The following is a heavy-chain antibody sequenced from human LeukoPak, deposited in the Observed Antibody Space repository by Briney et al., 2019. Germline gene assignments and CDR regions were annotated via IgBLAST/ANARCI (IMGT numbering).Heavy chain of an antibody. CDR2: INPSGGST. Sequence: ASVKVSCKASGYTFTSYYMHWVRQAPGQGLEWMGIINPSGGSTSYAQKFQGRVTMTRDTSTSTVYMELSSLRSEDTAVYYCARGPKYSGSYYLPGALPSDYWGQGTLVTVSS. CDR1: GYTFTSYY. V-gene: IGHV1-46*01. J-gene: IGHJ4*02. D-gene: IGHD1-26*01. CDR3: ARGPKYSGSYYLPGALPSDY.